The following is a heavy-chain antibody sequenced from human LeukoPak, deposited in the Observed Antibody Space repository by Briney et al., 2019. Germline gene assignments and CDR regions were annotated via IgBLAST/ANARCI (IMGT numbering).Heavy chain of an antibody. CDR2: MYHTGTP. CDR3: ARLHFD. V-gene: IGHV4-59*12. CDR1: DASISKNY. J-gene: IGHJ4*01. Sequence: SETLSLTCSVSDASISKNYWTWIRQRPGKGLEWIASMYHTGTPDYNPSLKSRVSVSIDASKKQFSLQLRSVTAADTAVYYCARLHFD.